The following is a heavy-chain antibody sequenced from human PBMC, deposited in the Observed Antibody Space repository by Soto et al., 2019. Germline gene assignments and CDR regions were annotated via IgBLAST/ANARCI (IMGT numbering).Heavy chain of an antibody. CDR1: GGSVSSGSYY. CDR3: ARDQVGGVIGLFDY. Sequence: SETLSLTCTVSGGSVSSGSYYWSWIRQPPGKGLEWIGYIYYSGSTNYNPSLKSRVTISVDTSKNQFSLKLSSVTAADTAVYYCARDQVGGVIGLFDYWGQGTLVTVSS. D-gene: IGHD3-16*02. J-gene: IGHJ4*02. CDR2: IYYSGST. V-gene: IGHV4-61*01.